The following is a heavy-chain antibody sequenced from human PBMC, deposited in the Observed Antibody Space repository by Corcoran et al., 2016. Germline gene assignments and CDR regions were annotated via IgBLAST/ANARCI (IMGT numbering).Heavy chain of an antibody. CDR1: GFTFSNAW. CDR3: TRWAYDSSGYHFDY. CDR2: IKSKTDGGTT. Sequence: EVQLVESGGGLVKPGGSLRLSCAASGFTFSNAWMSWVRQAPGKGLEWVGRIKSKTDGGTTDYAAPVKGRFTISRDDSKNTLYLQMNSLKTEDTAVYYCTRWAYDSSGYHFDYWGQGTLVTVSS. V-gene: IGHV3-15*01. D-gene: IGHD3-22*01. J-gene: IGHJ4*02.